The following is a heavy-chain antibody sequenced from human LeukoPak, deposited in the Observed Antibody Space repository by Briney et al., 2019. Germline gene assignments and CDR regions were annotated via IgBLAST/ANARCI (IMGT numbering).Heavy chain of an antibody. CDR1: GFTFIDYY. V-gene: IGHV3-11*04. J-gene: IGHJ6*02. D-gene: IGHD3-10*01. CDR3: GVTSGFGAYSYGMDV. CDR2: ISTGGNTI. Sequence: PGGSLRLSLAASGFTFIDYYMSWVRQAPGKGLEWLSFISTGGNTISPADSVKGRFTIPRDNANTTLYLQMNSLRAADTAVYYCGVTSGFGAYSYGMDVWGQGTTVTVSS.